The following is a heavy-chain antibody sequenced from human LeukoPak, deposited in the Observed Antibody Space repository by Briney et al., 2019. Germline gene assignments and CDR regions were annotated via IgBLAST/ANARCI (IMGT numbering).Heavy chain of an antibody. CDR1: GDSVSSNTVT. J-gene: IGHJ3*02. V-gene: IGHV6-1*01. D-gene: IGHD1-1*01. CDR3: ARVRQLGRCAFDI. CDR2: TYYRSKWYT. Sequence: SQTLSLTCAISGDSVSSNTVTWNWIRQSPSRGLEWLGRTYYRSKWYTDYAPSVGSRITIDPDTSRNQLSLQLSSVTPEDTAVYYCARVRQLGRCAFDIWGQGTMVTVSS.